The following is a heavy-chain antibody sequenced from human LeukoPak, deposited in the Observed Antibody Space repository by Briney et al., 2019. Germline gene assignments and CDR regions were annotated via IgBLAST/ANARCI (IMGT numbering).Heavy chain of an antibody. V-gene: IGHV1-46*01. J-gene: IGHJ4*02. Sequence: ASAKVSCKASGYTFTSYGISWVRQAPGQGLEWMGIINPSGGSTSYAQKFQGRVTMTRDMSTSTVYMELSSLRSEDTAVYYCARDFYLSDDSSKDYWGQGTLVTVSS. CDR2: INPSGGST. CDR3: ARDFYLSDDSSKDY. D-gene: IGHD3-22*01. CDR1: GYTFTSYG.